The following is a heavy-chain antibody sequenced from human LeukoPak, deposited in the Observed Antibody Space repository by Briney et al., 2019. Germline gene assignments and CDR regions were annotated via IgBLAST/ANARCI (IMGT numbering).Heavy chain of an antibody. V-gene: IGHV3-30-3*01. D-gene: IGHD3-22*01. CDR3: ARVPGYDSSGYFDY. Sequence: GGSLRLSCAASGFMFSSNWMSWVRLAPGKGLEWVAVISYDGSNKYYADSVKGRFTISRDNSKNTLYLQMNSLRTEDTAVYYCARVPGYDSSGYFDYWGQGTLATVSS. J-gene: IGHJ4*02. CDR2: ISYDGSNK. CDR1: GFMFSSNW.